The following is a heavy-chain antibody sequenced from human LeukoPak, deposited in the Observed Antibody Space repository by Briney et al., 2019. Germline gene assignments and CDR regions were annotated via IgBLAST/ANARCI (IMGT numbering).Heavy chain of an antibody. V-gene: IGHV1-2*02. Sequence: AASVKVSCKASGYXFTGYYIHWVRQAPGQGLEWLGWINPNSGGTNYAQKFQGRVTMTRDTSISTTYMELSRLRSDDTAVYYCAREGIAARTNYFDYWGQGTLVTVSS. CDR2: INPNSGGT. CDR3: AREGIAARTNYFDY. CDR1: GYXFTGYY. J-gene: IGHJ4*02. D-gene: IGHD6-6*01.